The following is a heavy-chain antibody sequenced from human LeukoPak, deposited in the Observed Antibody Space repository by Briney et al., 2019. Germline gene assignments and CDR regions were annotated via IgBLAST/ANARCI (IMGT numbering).Heavy chain of an antibody. D-gene: IGHD6-13*01. CDR3: ARDHKGGSSWYYYYYGMDV. Sequence: SETLSLPCTVSGGSISSYYWSWIRQPPGKGLEWIGYIYYSGSTNYNPSLKSRVTISVDTSKNQFSLKLSSVTAADTAVYYCARDHKGGSSWYYYYYGMDVWGQGTTVTVSS. CDR2: IYYSGST. J-gene: IGHJ6*02. CDR1: GGSISSYY. V-gene: IGHV4-59*01.